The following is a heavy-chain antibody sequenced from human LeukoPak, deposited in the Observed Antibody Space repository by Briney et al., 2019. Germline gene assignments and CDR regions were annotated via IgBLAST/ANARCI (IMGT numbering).Heavy chain of an antibody. V-gene: IGHV1-3*01. J-gene: IGHJ4*02. CDR2: SNAGNGNT. CDR3: ARGPYCSSTSCYYYYFDY. Sequence: ASVKVSCKASGYTFTSYAMHWVRQAPGQRLEWMGWSNAGNGNTKYSQKFQGRVTITRDTSASTAYMELSSLRSEDTAVYYCARGPYCSSTSCYYYYFDYWGQGTLVTVPS. D-gene: IGHD2-2*01. CDR1: GYTFTSYA.